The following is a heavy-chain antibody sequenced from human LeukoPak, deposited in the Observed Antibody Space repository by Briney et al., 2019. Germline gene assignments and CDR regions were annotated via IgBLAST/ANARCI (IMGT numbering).Heavy chain of an antibody. V-gene: IGHV3-48*01. CDR2: ISSSSSTI. Sequence: GGSLRLSCAASGFTFSSYSMNWVRQAPGKGLEWVSYISSSSSTIYYADSVKGRFTISRDNAKNSLYLQMNSLRAEDTAVYYCASHWNDGFRGGFDPWGQGTLVTVSS. D-gene: IGHD1-1*01. J-gene: IGHJ5*02. CDR1: GFTFSSYS. CDR3: ASHWNDGFRGGFDP.